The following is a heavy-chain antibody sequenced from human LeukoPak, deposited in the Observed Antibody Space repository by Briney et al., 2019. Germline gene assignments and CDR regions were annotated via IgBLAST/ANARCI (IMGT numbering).Heavy chain of an antibody. CDR1: GGSISSYY. V-gene: IGHV4-59*12. D-gene: IGHD6-6*01. CDR3: AREGQQLVPPLDY. CDR2: IYYSGST. Sequence: SETLSLTCTVSGGSISSYYWSWIRQPPGKGLEWIVYIYYSGSTNYNPSLESRVTISIDTSKNQFSLKLTSLTAADTAVYYCAREGQQLVPPLDYWGQGTLVTVSS. J-gene: IGHJ4*02.